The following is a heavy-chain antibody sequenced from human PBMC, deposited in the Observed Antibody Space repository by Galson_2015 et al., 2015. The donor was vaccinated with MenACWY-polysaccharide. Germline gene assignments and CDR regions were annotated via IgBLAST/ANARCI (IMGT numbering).Heavy chain of an antibody. CDR2: INRDGSST. CDR1: GFTFSSYW. V-gene: IGHV3-74*01. J-gene: IGHJ4*02. Sequence: SLRLSCAASGFTFSSYWMHWVRQVPGQGLVWVSRINRDGSSTNYADSVKGRFTISRDNAKNTLYLQMNSLRAEDTAVYYCARQPTYYGSGWGQGTLVTVSP. D-gene: IGHD3-10*01. CDR3: ARQPTYYGSG.